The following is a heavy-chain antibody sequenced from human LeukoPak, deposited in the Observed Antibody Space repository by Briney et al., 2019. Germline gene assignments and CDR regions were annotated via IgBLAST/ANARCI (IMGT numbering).Heavy chain of an antibody. CDR2: IIPILGIA. Sequence: SVKVSCKAPGGTFSSYTISWVRQAPGQGLEWMGRIIPILGIANYAQKFQGRVTITADKSTSTAYMELSSLRSEDTAVYYCATYSSGWYTFDYWGQGTLVTVSS. CDR3: ATYSSGWYTFDY. J-gene: IGHJ4*02. D-gene: IGHD6-19*01. V-gene: IGHV1-69*02. CDR1: GGTFSSYT.